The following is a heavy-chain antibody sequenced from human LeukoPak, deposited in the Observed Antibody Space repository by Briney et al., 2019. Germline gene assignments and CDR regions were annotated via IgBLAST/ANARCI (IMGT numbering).Heavy chain of an antibody. J-gene: IGHJ6*03. CDR1: GFTFSSYS. Sequence: PGGSLRLSCAASGFTFSSYSMNWVRQAPGKGLEWVSSISSSSSYIYYAGSVKGRFTISRDNAKNSLYLQMNSLRAEDTAVYYCAREGGAPGLGYYMDVWGKGTTVTVSS. V-gene: IGHV3-21*01. CDR2: ISSSSSYI. D-gene: IGHD3-10*01. CDR3: AREGGAPGLGYYMDV.